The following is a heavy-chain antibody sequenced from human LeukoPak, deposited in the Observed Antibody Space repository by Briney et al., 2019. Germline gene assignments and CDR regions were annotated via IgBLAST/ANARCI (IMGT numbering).Heavy chain of an antibody. V-gene: IGHV3-48*01. CDR1: GFTFSTYN. CDR2: ISRSSSTI. D-gene: IGHD3-22*01. CDR3: ARDFPYYYDTSGYHLDY. Sequence: PGGSLRLSCAASGFTFSTYNMNWVRQAPGKGLEWVSYISRSSSTIYYADSVKGRFTISRDNAKNSLYLQMNSLRAEDTAVYYCARDFPYYYDTSGYHLDYWGQGTLVTVSS. J-gene: IGHJ4*02.